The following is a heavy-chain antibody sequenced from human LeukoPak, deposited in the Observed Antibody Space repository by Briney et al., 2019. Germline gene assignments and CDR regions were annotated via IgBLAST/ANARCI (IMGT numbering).Heavy chain of an antibody. Sequence: SETLSLTCTVSGGSISSYYWSWIRQPPGKGLEWMGDIYYSGSTNYTPSLKSRATISVDTSKDQFSLKLSSVTAADTAVYYWARQGITMVRAPFDYWGQGTLVTVSS. J-gene: IGHJ4*02. D-gene: IGHD3-10*01. CDR3: ARQGITMVRAPFDY. CDR1: GGSISSYY. V-gene: IGHV4-59*08. CDR2: IYYSGST.